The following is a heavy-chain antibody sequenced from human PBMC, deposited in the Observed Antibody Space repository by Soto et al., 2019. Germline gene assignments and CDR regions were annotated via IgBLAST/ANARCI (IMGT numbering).Heavy chain of an antibody. V-gene: IGHV3-23*01. CDR1: GLNFKISA. CDR3: AKDASDY. Sequence: GRSHRHPSAASGLNFKISAMSWVRQAPGKGLEWVSAISGSGGSTYYADSVKGRFTISRDNSKNTLYLQMNSLRAEDTAVYYCAKDASDYWGQGTLVTVSS. CDR2: ISGSGGST. J-gene: IGHJ4*02.